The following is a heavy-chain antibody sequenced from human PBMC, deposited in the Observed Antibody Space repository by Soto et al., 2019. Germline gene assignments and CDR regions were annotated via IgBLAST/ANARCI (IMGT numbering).Heavy chain of an antibody. D-gene: IGHD3-3*01. CDR2: IYYSGST. CDR3: ASYTIFGVGLNWFDP. J-gene: IGHJ5*02. CDR1: GGSISSSSYY. V-gene: IGHV4-39*01. Sequence: PSETLSLTCTVSGGSISSSSYYWGWIRQPPGKGLEWIGSIYYSGSTYYNPSLKSRVTISVDTSKNQFSLKLSSVTAADTAVYYCASYTIFGVGLNWFDPWGQGTLVTRLL.